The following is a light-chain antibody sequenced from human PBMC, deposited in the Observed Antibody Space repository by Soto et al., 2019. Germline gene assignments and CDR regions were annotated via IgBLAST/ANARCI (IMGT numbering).Light chain of an antibody. CDR3: QQSYSTPQT. V-gene: IGKV1-39*01. Sequence: DIQMTQSPSSLSASVGDRVTITCRASQSIAIYLNWYQQKPGKAPKFLIYAASSLQSGVPSRFSGSGSGTDFTLTISSLQPEDFATYYCQQSYSTPQTFGQGTKLEIK. CDR1: QSIAIY. CDR2: AAS. J-gene: IGKJ2*01.